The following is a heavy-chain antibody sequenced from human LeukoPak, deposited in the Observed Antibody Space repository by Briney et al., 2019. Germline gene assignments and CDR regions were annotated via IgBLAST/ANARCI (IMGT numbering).Heavy chain of an antibody. CDR3: ARDSVDIVVVPAAFSY. D-gene: IGHD2-2*03. CDR2: ISSSSSYI. CDR1: GFTFSSYS. J-gene: IGHJ4*02. Sequence: GGSLRLSCAASGFTFSSYSMNWVRQAPGKGLEWVSSISSSSSYIYYADSVKGRLTISRDNAKNSLYLQMNSLRAEDTAVYYCARDSVDIVVVPAAFSYWGQGTLVTVSS. V-gene: IGHV3-21*01.